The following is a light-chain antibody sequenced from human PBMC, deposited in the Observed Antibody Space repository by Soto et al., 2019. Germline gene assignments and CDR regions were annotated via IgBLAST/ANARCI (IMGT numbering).Light chain of an antibody. J-gene: IGKJ3*01. V-gene: IGKV1-5*03. CDR1: QTIVSW. CDR2: KAS. CDR3: QQYSSLSA. Sequence: DVQMTQSPSTLSASVGDSVIITCRASQTIVSWFAWYQQKPGKVPKLLIHKASSLESGVSSRFSGSGSGTEFTLTIRSVQPDDVATYYCQQYSSLSAFGPGTKVEIK.